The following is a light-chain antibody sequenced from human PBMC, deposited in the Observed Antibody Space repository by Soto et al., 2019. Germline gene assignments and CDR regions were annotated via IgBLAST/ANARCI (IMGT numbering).Light chain of an antibody. CDR2: DVN. CDR3: TAYTSRSTLVV. CDR1: SSDIGGYNY. J-gene: IGLJ2*01. Sequence: QSALTQPASVSGSPGKSITISCTGTSSDIGGYNYVSWYQQYPGKVPKLMIYDVNNRPSGVSNRFSGSKSGNTASLTISGLQAEDEADYYCTAYTSRSTLVVFGGGTKLTVL. V-gene: IGLV2-14*01.